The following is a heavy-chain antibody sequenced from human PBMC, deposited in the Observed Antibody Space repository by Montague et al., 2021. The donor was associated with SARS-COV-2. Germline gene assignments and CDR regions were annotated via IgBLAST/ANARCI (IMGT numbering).Heavy chain of an antibody. CDR1: GTSFSGYY. V-gene: IGHV4-34*01. CDR3: ARLRDGVVPSPILGVGPYYSYDYIDV. J-gene: IGHJ6*03. Sequence: SETLSLTCAVHGTSFSGYYWNWIRQPPGKGLEWIGEINHGGSTKYSPSLTSRLTISADTSKNQFSLKLTSVAAADTAVYYCARLRDGVVPSPILGVGPYYSYDYIDVWGRGTTVTVSS. CDR2: INHGGST. D-gene: IGHD3-10*01.